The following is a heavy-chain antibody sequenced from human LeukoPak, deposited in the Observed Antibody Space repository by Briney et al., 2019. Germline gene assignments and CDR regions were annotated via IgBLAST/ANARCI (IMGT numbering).Heavy chain of an antibody. CDR1: GASLNGHY. CDR2: GSDVGGT. J-gene: IGHJ6*03. V-gene: IGHV4-34*01. D-gene: IGHD4-23*01. Sequence: SETLSLTCAVYGASLNGHYWSWIRQPPGKGLEWIGEGSDVGGTKYNPSLKSRVTISVDTSKNQFSLKLSSVTAADTAVYYCANMYGRDSGYYYYYYMDVWGKGTTVTVSS. CDR3: ANMYGRDSGYYYYYYMDV.